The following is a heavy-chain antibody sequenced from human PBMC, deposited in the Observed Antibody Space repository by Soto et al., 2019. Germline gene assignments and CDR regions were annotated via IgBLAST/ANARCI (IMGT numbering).Heavy chain of an antibody. CDR1: GGTFSSYA. CDR2: IIPIFGTA. Sequence: ASVKVSCKASGGTFSSYAISWVRQAPGQGLGWMGGIIPIFGTANYAQKFQGRVTITADESTSTAYMELSSLRSEDTAVYYCAHSSSWYRDYWGQGTLVTVSS. J-gene: IGHJ4*02. V-gene: IGHV1-69*13. CDR3: AHSSSWYRDY. D-gene: IGHD6-13*01.